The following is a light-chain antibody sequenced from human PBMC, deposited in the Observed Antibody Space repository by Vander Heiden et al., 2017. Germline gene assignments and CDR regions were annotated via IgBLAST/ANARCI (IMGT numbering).Light chain of an antibody. J-gene: IGLJ2*01. Sequence: QTVVTQDPSFSVSPGGTVTPTCGLSSGSVSTNYYPNWYQQTPGQSPRTLIYSTTTRSSGVPDRFSGSILGNTAALTITGAQADDESDYYCVLYMGSGISVFGGGTKLTVL. CDR3: VLYMGSGISV. CDR2: STT. CDR1: SGSVSTNYY. V-gene: IGLV8-61*01.